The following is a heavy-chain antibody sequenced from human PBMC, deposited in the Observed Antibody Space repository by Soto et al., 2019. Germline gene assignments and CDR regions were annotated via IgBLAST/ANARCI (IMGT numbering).Heavy chain of an antibody. CDR3: ARAKAPLYSSSWCWFDP. J-gene: IGHJ5*02. CDR2: IYHSGST. CDR1: GGSISSGGYS. Sequence: SETLSLTCAVSGGSISSGGYSWSWIRQPPGKGLEWIGYIYHSGSTYYNPSLKSRVTISVDRSKNQFSLKLSSVTAADTAVYYCARAKAPLYSSSWCWFDPWGQGTLVTVSS. V-gene: IGHV4-30-2*01. D-gene: IGHD6-13*01.